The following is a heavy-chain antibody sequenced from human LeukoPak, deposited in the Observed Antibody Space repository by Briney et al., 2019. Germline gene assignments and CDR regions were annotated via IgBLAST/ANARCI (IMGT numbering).Heavy chain of an antibody. CDR2: IYGIDSTI. V-gene: IGHV3-11*01. CDR1: GGSISSGGYY. J-gene: IGHJ3*02. D-gene: IGHD3-22*01. Sequence: LSLTCTVSGGSISSGGYYWSWIRQHPGKGLEWLSYIYGIDSTISYAASVKGRFTISRDNAKNSLYLQMNSLRAEDTAVYYCARDAYYYDSSSYYRNAFDIWGQGTVVTVSS. CDR3: ARDAYYYDSSSYYRNAFDI.